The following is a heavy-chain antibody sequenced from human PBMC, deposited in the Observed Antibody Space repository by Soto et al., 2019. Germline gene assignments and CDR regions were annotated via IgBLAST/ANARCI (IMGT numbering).Heavy chain of an antibody. CDR3: ARDADILTGSDAFDI. CDR1: GFTLSSYA. Sequence: GGSLRLSCAASGFTLSSYALHWIRQAPGKGLEWVSYISSSNGYTNYADSVKGRFTISRDNAKNSLYLHMNSLRAEDTAIYYCARDADILTGSDAFDIWGQGTMVTVSS. J-gene: IGHJ3*02. CDR2: ISSSNGYT. D-gene: IGHD3-9*01. V-gene: IGHV3-11*05.